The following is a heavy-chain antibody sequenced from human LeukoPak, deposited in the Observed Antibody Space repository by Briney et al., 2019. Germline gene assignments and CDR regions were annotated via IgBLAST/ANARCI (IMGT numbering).Heavy chain of an antibody. D-gene: IGHD1-26*01. CDR2: INPNSGGT. J-gene: IGHJ3*02. Sequence: ASVKVSCKASGYTFTAFYIHWVRQAPGQGLEWMGWINPNSGGTNYAQKFQGRVTMTRDTSISTAYMELSRLRSDDTAVYYCARAKYLVGATGTFDIWGQGTMVTVSS. CDR1: GYTFTAFY. CDR3: ARAKYLVGATGTFDI. V-gene: IGHV1-2*02.